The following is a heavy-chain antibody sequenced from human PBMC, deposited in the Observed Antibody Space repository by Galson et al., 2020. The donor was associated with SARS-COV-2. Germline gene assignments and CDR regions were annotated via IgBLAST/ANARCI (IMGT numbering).Heavy chain of an antibody. CDR1: GYTFTNYD. Sequence: ASVEVSCKASGYTFTNYDMNWVGQATREGLEWMGWMNPKSGNTGYVQRFQGRVTMTRDTSTSTAYMELSSLRSEDTAVYYCARVWERGFSYGNWFDPWGQGTLVTVSS. V-gene: IGHV1-8*01. J-gene: IGHJ5*02. CDR2: MNPKSGNT. D-gene: IGHD5-18*01. CDR3: ARVWERGFSYGNWFDP.